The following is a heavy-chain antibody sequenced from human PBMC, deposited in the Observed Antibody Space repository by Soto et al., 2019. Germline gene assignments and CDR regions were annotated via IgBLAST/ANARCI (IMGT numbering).Heavy chain of an antibody. J-gene: IGHJ5*02. V-gene: IGHV4-31*02. Sequence: WTWIRQDPRKGLEWIGYIYYSGVTYYNPSLKSRVTISVDTSKNQFSLKLSSVTAADTAVYYCARDLRGRGSGRFDPWGQGNLVTVSS. D-gene: IGHD3-10*01. CDR3: ARDLRGRGSGRFDP. CDR2: IYYSGVT.